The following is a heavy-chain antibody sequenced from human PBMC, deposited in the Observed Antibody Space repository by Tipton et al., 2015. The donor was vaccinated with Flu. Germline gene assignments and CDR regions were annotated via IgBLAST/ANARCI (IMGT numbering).Heavy chain of an antibody. CDR3: ARGERDSCSWYPYHFDY. D-gene: IGHD6-13*01. J-gene: IGHJ4*02. CDR1: GGSISSGNW. CDR2: IFHSGST. V-gene: IGHV4-4*02. Sequence: TLSLTCAVSGGSISSGNWWSWVRQPPGRGLEWIGEIFHSGSTNYNPSLKSRVTISVDKSKKQFSLKLSSVTAADTAVYYCARGERDSCSWYPYHFDYWGQGTLVTVSS.